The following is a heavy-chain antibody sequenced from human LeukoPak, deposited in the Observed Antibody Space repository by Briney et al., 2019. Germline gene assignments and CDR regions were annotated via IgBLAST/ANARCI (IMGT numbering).Heavy chain of an antibody. J-gene: IGHJ5*02. Sequence: NPGGSLRLSCAASGFTFNTYSMSWVRQAPGKGREWVSIISRASESILYADSVKGRFTISRDNAKNSLYLQINDLRAEDTAAYYCARGATDTTRWFGPWGQGTLVTVSS. D-gene: IGHD1-26*01. CDR2: ISRASESI. V-gene: IGHV3-21*01. CDR3: ARGATDTTRWFGP. CDR1: GFTFNTYS.